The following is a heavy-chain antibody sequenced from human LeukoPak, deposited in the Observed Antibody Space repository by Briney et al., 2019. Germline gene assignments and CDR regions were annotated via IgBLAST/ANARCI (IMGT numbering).Heavy chain of an antibody. CDR3: ARDWTGGSHDY. CDR1: GYSITAYY. J-gene: IGHJ4*02. D-gene: IGHD1-26*01. Sequence: AAVKVSCKASGYSITAYYIHGVRQAPGQGLEWMGLINPKSGGTKYAQKFQGRVTMTSDTSSNTAYMELSGLRSDDTTMYYCARDWTGGSHDYWGQGTLVTVSS. CDR2: INPKSGGT. V-gene: IGHV1-2*06.